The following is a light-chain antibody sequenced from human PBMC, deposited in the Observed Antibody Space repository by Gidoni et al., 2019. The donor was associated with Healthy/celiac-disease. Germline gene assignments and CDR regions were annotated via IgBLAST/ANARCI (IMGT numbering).Light chain of an antibody. CDR3: QQRSNWPPRLT. CDR2: DAS. V-gene: IGKV3-11*01. CDR1: QSVSSY. Sequence: EIVLTQSPATLSLSPGDRATLSCRASQSVSSYLAWYQQKPGQAPRLLIYDASNRATGIPARFSGSGSGTDFTLTISSLEPEDFAVYYCQQRSNWPPRLTFGGETKVEIK. J-gene: IGKJ4*01.